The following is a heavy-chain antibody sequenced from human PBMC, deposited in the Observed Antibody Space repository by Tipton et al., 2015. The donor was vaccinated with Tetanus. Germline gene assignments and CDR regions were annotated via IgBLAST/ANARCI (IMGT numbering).Heavy chain of an antibody. D-gene: IGHD3-10*01. J-gene: IGHJ4*02. CDR3: ARDPGRGARGWTFFDY. CDR1: GASISSGGYY. V-gene: IGHV4-31*03. Sequence: TLSLTCTVSGASISSGGYYWTWIRQRPGKGLEWIGDIYSFGSTYYSPSLKSRVTISIDTSKNQYSLQLNSVTAADTAVYYCARDPGRGARGWTFFDYWGQGALVAVSS. CDR2: IYSFGST.